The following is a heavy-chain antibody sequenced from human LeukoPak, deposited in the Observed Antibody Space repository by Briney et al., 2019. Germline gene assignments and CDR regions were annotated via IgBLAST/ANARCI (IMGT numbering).Heavy chain of an antibody. CDR2: INWNGGST. Sequence: GRSLRLSCAASGFRFNSYGMSWVRQAPGKGLEWVSGINWNGGSTGYADSVKGRFTISRDNAKNSLYLQMNSLRAEDTAVYYCARGSEVVAAANNWFDPWGQGTLVTVSS. D-gene: IGHD2-2*01. CDR3: ARGSEVVAAANNWFDP. CDR1: GFRFNSYG. J-gene: IGHJ5*02. V-gene: IGHV3-20*04.